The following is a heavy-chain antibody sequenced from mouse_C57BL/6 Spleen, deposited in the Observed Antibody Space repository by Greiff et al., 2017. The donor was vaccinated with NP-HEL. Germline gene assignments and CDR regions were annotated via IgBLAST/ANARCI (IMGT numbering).Heavy chain of an antibody. V-gene: IGHV1-59*01. J-gene: IGHJ1*03. Sequence: VQLQQPGAELVRPGTSVKLSCKASGYTFTSYWMPWVKQRPGQGLEWIGVLDPSDSYTNYNQKFKGKATLTVDTSSSTAYLQLSSLTSEDSAVYYWARYSYYGSSSYWYFEVWGTGTTVTVSS. CDR1: GYTFTSYW. CDR3: ARYSYYGSSSYWYFEV. D-gene: IGHD1-1*01. CDR2: LDPSDSYT.